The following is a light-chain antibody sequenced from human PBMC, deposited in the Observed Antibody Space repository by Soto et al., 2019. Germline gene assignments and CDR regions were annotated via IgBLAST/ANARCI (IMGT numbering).Light chain of an antibody. J-gene: IGKJ1*01. Sequence: DIQMTQSPSSVSASVGDRVTITCRASQDIRTWLGWYQQKPGKAPKLLIYVASSLQSGVPSRFSGSGSGTDFTLTISSLEPEDFATYYCQQAYNFPRTFGQGTKVDIK. CDR2: VAS. V-gene: IGKV1-12*01. CDR1: QDIRTW. CDR3: QQAYNFPRT.